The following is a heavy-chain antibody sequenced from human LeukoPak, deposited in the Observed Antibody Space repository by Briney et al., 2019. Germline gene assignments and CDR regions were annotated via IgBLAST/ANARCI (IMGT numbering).Heavy chain of an antibody. CDR2: IYYSGST. D-gene: IGHD6-13*01. CDR3: AGGARRGVAAAGNA. J-gene: IGHJ5*02. Sequence: SETLSLTCTVSGGSISSYYWSWIRQPPGKGLEWIGYIYYSGSTNYNPSLKSRVTISVGTSKNQFSLKLSSVTAADTAVYYCAGGARRGVAAAGNAWGQGTLVTVSS. V-gene: IGHV4-59*01. CDR1: GGSISSYY.